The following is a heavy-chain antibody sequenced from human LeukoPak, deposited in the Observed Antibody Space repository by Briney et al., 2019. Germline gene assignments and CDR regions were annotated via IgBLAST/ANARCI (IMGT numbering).Heavy chain of an antibody. CDR3: AKDPLTGEHIDY. Sequence: GGSLRLSCAASGFSFSTYSFSWVRQAPGKGLEWVSGISASGGDTFYADSVKGRFTISRDNSKNTLSLQMNSLRAEDTAVYYCAKDPLTGEHIDYWGQGTLVTVSS. D-gene: IGHD3-9*01. CDR1: GFSFSTYS. V-gene: IGHV3-23*01. J-gene: IGHJ4*02. CDR2: ISASGGDT.